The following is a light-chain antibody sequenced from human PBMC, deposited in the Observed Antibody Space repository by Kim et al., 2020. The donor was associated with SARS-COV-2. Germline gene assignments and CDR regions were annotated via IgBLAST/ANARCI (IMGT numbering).Light chain of an antibody. V-gene: IGKV1-39*01. CDR1: QTISTH. CDR2: DAS. Sequence: DIQMTQFPSSLSASVWDTVTITCRASQTISTHVNWYRQRPGKAPQLLIYDASNLQGGVPSKFRGSGSGTDFSLIISGLQPEDFATYYCQQAYSAPYTFGQGTKLEI. J-gene: IGKJ2*01. CDR3: QQAYSAPYT.